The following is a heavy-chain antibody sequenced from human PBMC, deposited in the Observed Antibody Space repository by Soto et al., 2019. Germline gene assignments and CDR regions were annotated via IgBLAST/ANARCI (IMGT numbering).Heavy chain of an antibody. CDR2: IYYSGGT. V-gene: IGHV4-39*01. CDR1: GGSISSSSYY. D-gene: IGHD5-12*01. CDR3: ARHSRGYSGYLDQGYYYYMDV. Sequence: SETLSLTCTVSGGSISSSSYYWGWIRQPPGKGLEWIGSIYYSGGTYYNPSLKSRVTISVDTSKNQFSLKLSSVTAADTAVYYCARHSRGYSGYLDQGYYYYMDVWGKGTTVTVSS. J-gene: IGHJ6*03.